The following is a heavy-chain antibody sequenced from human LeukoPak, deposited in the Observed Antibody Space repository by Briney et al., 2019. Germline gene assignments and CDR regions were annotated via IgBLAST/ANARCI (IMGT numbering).Heavy chain of an antibody. V-gene: IGHV1-2*02. CDR2: INPNSGGT. Sequence: GASVKVSCKASGYTFTGYYMHWVRQAPGQGLEWMGWINPNSGGTNYAQKLQGRVTMTTDTSTSTAYMERRSLRSDDTAVYYCARVGRIAAAGIDYWGRGTLVTVSS. D-gene: IGHD6-13*01. J-gene: IGHJ4*02. CDR3: ARVGRIAAAGIDY. CDR1: GYTFTGYY.